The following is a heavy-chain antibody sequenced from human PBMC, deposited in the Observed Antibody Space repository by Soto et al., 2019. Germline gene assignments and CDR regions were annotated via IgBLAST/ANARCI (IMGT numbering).Heavy chain of an antibody. CDR2: ISYSGGT. CDR1: GASVRSPSYY. J-gene: IGHJ4*02. CDR3: ARVENDSSGYPKKWFDY. Sequence: PSETLSLTCSVSGASVRSPSYYWSWIRQPPGKGLEWIGDISYSGGTNDNISLKSRVTISADASKNQLSLKVRSVTTADTAVYYCARVENDSSGYPKKWFDYWGQGTLVTVSS. D-gene: IGHD3-22*01. V-gene: IGHV4-61*01.